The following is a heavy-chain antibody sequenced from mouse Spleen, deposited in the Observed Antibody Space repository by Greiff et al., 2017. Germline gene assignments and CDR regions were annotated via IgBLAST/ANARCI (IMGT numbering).Heavy chain of an antibody. J-gene: IGHJ1*01. CDR1: GFTFSDYG. Sequence: EVQVVESGGGLVKPGGSLKLSCAASGFTFSDYGMHWVRQAPEKGLEWVAYISSGSSTIYYADTVKGRFTISRDNAKNTLFLQMTSLRSEDTAMYYCARDFGNYWYFDVWGAGTTVTVSS. V-gene: IGHV5-17*01. CDR2: ISSGSSTI. D-gene: IGHD2-1*01. CDR3: ARDFGNYWYFDV.